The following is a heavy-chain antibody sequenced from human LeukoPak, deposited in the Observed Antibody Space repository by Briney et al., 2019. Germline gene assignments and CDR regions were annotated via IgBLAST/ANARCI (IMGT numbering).Heavy chain of an antibody. V-gene: IGHV3-11*04. CDR1: GFTFSDYY. CDR3: ARSYCSRTSFKKGSYYYYMDV. CDR2: ISSSGSTI. J-gene: IGHJ6*03. D-gene: IGHD2-2*01. Sequence: GGSLRLSCAASGFTFSDYYMSWIHQAPGKGLEWVSYISSSGSTIYYADSVKGRFTISRDNAKNSLYLQMNSLRAEDTAVYYCARSYCSRTSFKKGSYYYYMDVWGKGTTVTVSS.